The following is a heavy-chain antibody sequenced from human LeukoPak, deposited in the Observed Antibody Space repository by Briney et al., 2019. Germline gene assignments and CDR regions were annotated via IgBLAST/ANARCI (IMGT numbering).Heavy chain of an antibody. D-gene: IGHD3-10*01. V-gene: IGHV1-8*01. J-gene: IGHJ4*02. CDR2: MNPNSGNT. Sequence: ASVKVSCKASGYTFTSYDINWVRQATGQGLEWMGWMNPNSGNTGYAQKLQGRVTITADTSTSTAYMELSSLRSEDTAVYYCARSMVRGMPDYWGQGTLVTVSS. CDR3: ARSMVRGMPDY. CDR1: GYTFTSYD.